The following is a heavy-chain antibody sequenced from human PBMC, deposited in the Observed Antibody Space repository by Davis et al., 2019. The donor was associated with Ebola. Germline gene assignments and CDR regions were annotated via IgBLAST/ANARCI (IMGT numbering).Heavy chain of an antibody. Sequence: MPGGSLRLSCAVYGGSFNDHYWNWIRQPPGKGLEWIGEVDHSGSTNYNPSLKGRVTMSVDMSKNHFSLRLNSVSAADTAVYYCARGPVIWSGDDNWFDPWGQGTLVTVSS. V-gene: IGHV4-34*01. D-gene: IGHD3-3*01. J-gene: IGHJ5*02. CDR3: ARGPVIWSGDDNWFDP. CDR2: VDHSGST. CDR1: GGSFNDHY.